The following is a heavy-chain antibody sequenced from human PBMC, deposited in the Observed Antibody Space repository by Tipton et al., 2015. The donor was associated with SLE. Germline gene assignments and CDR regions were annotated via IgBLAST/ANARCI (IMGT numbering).Heavy chain of an antibody. D-gene: IGHD1-26*01. CDR2: IYSGGST. CDR3: ASGSGSYWGDY. CDR1: GFTVSSNY. J-gene: IGHJ4*02. V-gene: IGHV3-66*01. Sequence: SLRLSCAASGFTVSSNYMSWVRQAPGKGLEWVSVIYSGGSTYYADSVKGIFTISRDNSKNTLYLQMNSLRAEDTAVYYCASGSGSYWGDYWGQGTLVTVSS.